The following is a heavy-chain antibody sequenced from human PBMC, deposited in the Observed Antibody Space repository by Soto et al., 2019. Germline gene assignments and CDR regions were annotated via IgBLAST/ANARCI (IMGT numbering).Heavy chain of an antibody. Sequence: QVQLVQSGAEVKKPGASVKVSCKASGYMFSTYDINWVRQAPGQGLEWMGWLNPNSGNTGYAQKFQGRVTMTRNTSINTSYMELSSLGSDDTAVYYCARDHRYNWNDEGWFDPWGQGTLVT. D-gene: IGHD1-20*01. V-gene: IGHV1-8*01. J-gene: IGHJ5*02. CDR3: ARDHRYNWNDEGWFDP. CDR2: LNPNSGNT. CDR1: GYMFSTYD.